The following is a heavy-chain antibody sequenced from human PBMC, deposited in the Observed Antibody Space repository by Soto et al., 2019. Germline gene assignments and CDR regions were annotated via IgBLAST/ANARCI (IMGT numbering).Heavy chain of an antibody. D-gene: IGHD2-15*01. CDR1: GFTFSNAW. Sequence: EVQLVESGGGLVKPGGSLRLSCAASGFTFSNAWMNWVRQAPGKGLEWVGRIKSKTDGGTTDYAAPVKGRFTISRDDSKNTLYPQMNSLETEDTAAYYWTTEPPDIVVVVAATPAYWGQGTLVTVSS. J-gene: IGHJ4*02. V-gene: IGHV3-15*07. CDR3: TTEPPDIVVVVAATPAY. CDR2: IKSKTDGGTT.